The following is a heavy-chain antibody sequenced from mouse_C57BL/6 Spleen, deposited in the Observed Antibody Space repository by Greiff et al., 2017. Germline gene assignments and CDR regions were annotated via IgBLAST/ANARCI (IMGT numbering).Heavy chain of an antibody. V-gene: IGHV1-61*01. CDR3: ASQLGRGSYWYFDV. CDR1: GYTFTSYW. Sequence: VQLQQPGAELVRPGSSVKLSCKASGYTFTSYWMDWVKQRPGQGLEWIGNIYPSDSETHYNQKFKDKATLTVDKSSSTAYMQLSSLTSEDSAVYYCASQLGRGSYWYFDVWGTGTTVTVSS. J-gene: IGHJ1*03. D-gene: IGHD4-1*02. CDR2: IYPSDSET.